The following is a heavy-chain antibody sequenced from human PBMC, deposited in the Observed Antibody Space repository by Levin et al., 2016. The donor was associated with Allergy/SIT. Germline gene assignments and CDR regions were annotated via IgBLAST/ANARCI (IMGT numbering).Heavy chain of an antibody. J-gene: IGHJ4*02. V-gene: IGHV3-23*01. CDR1: GFTFSSYA. CDR2: ISGSGGST. D-gene: IGHD6-19*01. Sequence: GESLKISCAASGFTFSSYAMSWVRQAPGKGLEWVSAISGSGGSTYYADSVKGRFTISRDNSKNTLYLQMNSLRAEDTAVYYCAKDRGDGSGWFVTPYYFDYWGQGTLVTVSS. CDR3: AKDRGDGSGWFVTPYYFDY.